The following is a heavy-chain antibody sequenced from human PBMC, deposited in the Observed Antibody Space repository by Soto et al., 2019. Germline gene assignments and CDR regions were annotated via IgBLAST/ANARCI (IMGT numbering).Heavy chain of an antibody. J-gene: IGHJ4*02. D-gene: IGHD3-3*01. V-gene: IGHV1-24*01. CDR3: ATSPEYDFWSGYYWDY. CDR1: GYTLTELS. CDR2: FDPEDGET. Sequence: QVQLVQSGAEVKKPGASVKVSCKVSGYTLTELSMHWVRQAPGKGLEWMGGFDPEDGETIYAQKFQGRVTMTEDTSTDTAYMGLSSLRSEDTAVYYCATSPEYDFWSGYYWDYWGQGTLVTVSS.